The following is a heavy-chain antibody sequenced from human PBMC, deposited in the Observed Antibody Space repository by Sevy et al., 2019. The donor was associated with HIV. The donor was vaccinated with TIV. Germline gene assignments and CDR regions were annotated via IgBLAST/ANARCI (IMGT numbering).Heavy chain of an antibody. CDR1: GGSMSSYY. CDR3: ARVRQQLVGSLDY. J-gene: IGHJ4*02. CDR2: IYYIGST. Sequence: SETLSLTCTVSGGSMSSYYWSWIRQPPGKGLEWIGYIYYIGSTNYNPSLKSRVTISVETSKNQFSLKLSSVTAADTAVYYCARVRQQLVGSLDYWGQGTLVTVSS. V-gene: IGHV4-59*01. D-gene: IGHD6-13*01.